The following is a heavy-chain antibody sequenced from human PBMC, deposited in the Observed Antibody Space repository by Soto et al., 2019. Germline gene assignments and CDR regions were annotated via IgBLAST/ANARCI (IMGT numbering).Heavy chain of an antibody. CDR2: IRSKAYGGTT. Sequence: GSLRLSFTASGFTFGDYAMSWFRQAPGKGLEGVFFIRSKAYGGTTEYAASVKGRFTISRDASKRIAYLQMNSLKTEDTAVYHCTRGGSSGPYYYYGMHXWGQGTMFTGS. D-gene: IGHD6-6*01. CDR1: GFTFGDYA. J-gene: IGHJ6*02. V-gene: IGHV3-49*03. CDR3: TRGGSSGPYYYYGMHX.